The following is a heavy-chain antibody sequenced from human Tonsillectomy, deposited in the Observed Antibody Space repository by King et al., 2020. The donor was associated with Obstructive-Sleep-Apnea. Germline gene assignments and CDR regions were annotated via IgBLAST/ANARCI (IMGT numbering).Heavy chain of an antibody. Sequence: VQLVESGGGLVQPGGSLRLSCAASGFIFSNAWMNWVRQAPGKGLEWGCRIKSKTDGATKDYAAPVKGRCTISRDGSKNTLYTQMNSLKTEYTAVYYCTTGGGRGIAAAAMVSDYWGQGTLVTVSS. CDR2: IKSKTDGATK. D-gene: IGHD6-13*01. J-gene: IGHJ4*02. CDR3: TTGGGRGIAAAAMVSDY. V-gene: IGHV3-15*01. CDR1: GFIFSNAW.